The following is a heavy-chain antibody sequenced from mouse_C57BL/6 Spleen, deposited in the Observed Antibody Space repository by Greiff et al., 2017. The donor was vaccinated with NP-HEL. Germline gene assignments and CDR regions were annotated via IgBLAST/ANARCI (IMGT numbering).Heavy chain of an antibody. CDR2: IDPETGGT. V-gene: IGHV1-15*01. CDR1: GYTFTDYE. J-gene: IGHJ2*01. Sequence: QVQLQQSGAELVRPGASVTLSCKASGYTFTDYEMHWVKQTPVHGLEWIGAIDPETGGTAYNQKFKGKAILTADKSSSTAYMELRSLTSEDSAVYYCTREGDSSGYIDYWGQGTTLTVSS. CDR3: TREGDSSGYIDY. D-gene: IGHD3-2*02.